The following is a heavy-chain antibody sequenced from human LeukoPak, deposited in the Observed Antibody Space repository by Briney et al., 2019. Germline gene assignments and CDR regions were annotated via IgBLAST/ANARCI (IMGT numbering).Heavy chain of an antibody. J-gene: IGHJ6*03. CDR3: ARTIGAAGYMDV. Sequence: ASVKVSCKASGYTFISYSMNWVRQAPGQGLKWRGWINTNTGNPTYAQGFTGRFVFSLDTSISTAYLQSSSLKAEDTAIYYCARTIGAAGYMDVWGKGTTVTVSS. CDR1: GYTFISYS. V-gene: IGHV7-4-1*02. CDR2: INTNTGNP. D-gene: IGHD6-13*01.